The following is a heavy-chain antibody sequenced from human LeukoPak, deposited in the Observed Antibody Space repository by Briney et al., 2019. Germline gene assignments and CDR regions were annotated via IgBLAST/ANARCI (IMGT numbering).Heavy chain of an antibody. V-gene: IGHV4-4*09. CDR3: ASLSRDGYNYVDY. J-gene: IGHJ4*02. CDR1: GGSISSYY. CDR2: IYTSGSA. Sequence: SETLSLTCTVSGGSISSYYWSWIRQPPGKGLEWIGYIYTSGSANYNPSPKSRVTISVDTSKNQFSLKLSSVTAADTAVYYCASLSRDGYNYVDYWGQGTLVTVSS. D-gene: IGHD5-24*01.